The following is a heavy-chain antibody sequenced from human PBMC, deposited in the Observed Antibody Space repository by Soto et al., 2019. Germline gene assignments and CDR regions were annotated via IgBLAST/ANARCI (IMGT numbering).Heavy chain of an antibody. V-gene: IGHV4-4*07. CDR3: ATIVGANDY. CDR1: RASIYTYS. CDR2: IYSSGSA. D-gene: IGHD1-26*01. Sequence: SETLSLTCTVSRASIYTYSWAWIRQPAGKGLQWIGHIYSSGSANYSPSLKSRVSMSVDSSKNQISLKLTSVTAADTAVYYCATIVGANDYWGQGTLVTVSS. J-gene: IGHJ4*02.